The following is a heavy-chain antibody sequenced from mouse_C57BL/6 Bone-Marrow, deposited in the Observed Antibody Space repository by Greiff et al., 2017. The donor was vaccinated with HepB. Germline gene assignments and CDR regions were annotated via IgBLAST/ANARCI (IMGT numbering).Heavy chain of an antibody. V-gene: IGHV1-81*01. J-gene: IGHJ1*03. D-gene: IGHD2-3*01. CDR2: IYPRSGNT. Sequence: QVQLQQSGAELARPGASVKLSCKASGYTFTSYGISWVKQRTGQGLEWIGEIYPRSGNTYYNEKFKGKATLTADKSSSTADMELRSLTSEDSAVYFCAPDGYYPWYFDVWGTGTTVTVSS. CDR1: GYTFTSYG. CDR3: APDGYYPWYFDV.